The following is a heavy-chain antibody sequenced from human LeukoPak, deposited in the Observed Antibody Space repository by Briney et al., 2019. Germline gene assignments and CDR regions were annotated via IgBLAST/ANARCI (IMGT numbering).Heavy chain of an antibody. CDR3: ARATRRSSGLDY. Sequence: SETLSLTCTVSGGSISSSSYYWSWIRQPPGKGLEWIGEINHSGSTNYNPSLKSRVTISVDTSKNQFSLKLSSVTAADTAVYYCARATRRSSGLDYWGQGTLVTVSS. CDR1: GGSISSSSYY. V-gene: IGHV4-39*07. D-gene: IGHD6-19*01. J-gene: IGHJ4*02. CDR2: INHSGST.